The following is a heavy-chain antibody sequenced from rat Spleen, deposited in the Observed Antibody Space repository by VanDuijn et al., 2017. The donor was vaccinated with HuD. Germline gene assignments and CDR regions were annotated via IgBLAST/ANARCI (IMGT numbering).Heavy chain of an antibody. CDR1: GFSLHVYS. CDR3: TRDHSYWGSYYPGGFAY. D-gene: IGHD1-12*02. V-gene: IGHV2-45*01. CDR2: MWRGGST. J-gene: IGHJ3*01. Sequence: QVQLMESGPGLVQPSETLSLTCTVSGFSLHVYSVHWGRQPPGQGLEWMGVMWRGGSTEYNSALKSRLSISRDTSKGQLFLKMNSLQTEDTAIYFCTRDHSYWGSYYPGGFAYWGQGTLVTVSS.